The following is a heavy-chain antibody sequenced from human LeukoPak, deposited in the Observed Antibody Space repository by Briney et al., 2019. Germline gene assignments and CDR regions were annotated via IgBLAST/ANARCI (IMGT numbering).Heavy chain of an antibody. Sequence: GRSLRLSCAASGFTFSSYGIHWVRQAPGKGLEWVAVISYDGSNKYYADSVKGRFTISRDNSKNTLYLQMNSLRAEDTAVYYCANTNYYDSSGSTGGFYFDYWGQGTLVTVSS. V-gene: IGHV3-30*18. CDR1: GFTFSSYG. J-gene: IGHJ4*02. CDR3: ANTNYYDSSGSTGGFYFDY. D-gene: IGHD3-22*01. CDR2: ISYDGSNK.